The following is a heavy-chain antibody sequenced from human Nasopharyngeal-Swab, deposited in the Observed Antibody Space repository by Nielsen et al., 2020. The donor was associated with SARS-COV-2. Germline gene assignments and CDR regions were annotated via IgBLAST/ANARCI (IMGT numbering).Heavy chain of an antibody. V-gene: IGHV4-34*01. CDR3: ARGRGITVTTPSPVFDY. J-gene: IGHJ4*02. D-gene: IGHD1-20*01. Sequence: SETLSLTCAVYGGSFSGYYWSWIRQSPGKGLEWIGGINHSGSINYNLSLKSRVTISVETSKNQFSLKLSSVTAADTAVYYCARGRGITVTTPSPVFDYWGQGTLVTVSS. CDR1: GGSFSGYY. CDR2: INHSGSI.